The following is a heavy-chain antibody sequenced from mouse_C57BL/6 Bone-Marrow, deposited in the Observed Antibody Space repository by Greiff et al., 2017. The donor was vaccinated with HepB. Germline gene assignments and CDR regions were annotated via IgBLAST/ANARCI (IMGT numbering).Heavy chain of an antibody. D-gene: IGHD1-2*01. CDR2: ISYDGSN. Sequence: EVKLVESGPGLVKPSQSLSLTCSVTGYSITSGYYWNWIRQFPGNKLEWMGYISYDGSNNYNPSLKNRISITRDTSKNQFFLKLNSVTTEDTATYYCARETTAPFAYWGQGTLVTVSA. CDR3: ARETTAPFAY. V-gene: IGHV3-6*01. J-gene: IGHJ3*01. CDR1: GYSITSGYY.